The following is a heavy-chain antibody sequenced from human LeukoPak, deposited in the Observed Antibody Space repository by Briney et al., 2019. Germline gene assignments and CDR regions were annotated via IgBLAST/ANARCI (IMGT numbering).Heavy chain of an antibody. CDR3: AIDQSTVLVIPGAFDI. Sequence: TGGSLRLSCAASEFTFSTYSMHWVRQAPGKGLEWVSSISSTSSYIYYADSVKGRFTISRDNAKNSLYLQMNSLRAEDTAVYYCAIDQSTVLVIPGAFDIWGQGTLVTVSS. J-gene: IGHJ3*02. V-gene: IGHV3-21*01. CDR2: ISSTSSYI. D-gene: IGHD2-8*02. CDR1: EFTFSTYS.